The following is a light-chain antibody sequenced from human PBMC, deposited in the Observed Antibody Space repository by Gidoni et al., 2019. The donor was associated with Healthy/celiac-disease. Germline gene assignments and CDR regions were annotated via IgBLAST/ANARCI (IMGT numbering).Light chain of an antibody. J-gene: IGKJ4*01. CDR2: YAS. Sequence: EIVLTQSPATLSLSPGERATLSCRASQSVSSYLSWYQQKPGQAPRLLIYYASNRATGIPARCSGSGSATAFSLTTSSLVPADFAVYYCHQRRNWPLTFGGGTKVEIK. CDR1: QSVSSY. V-gene: IGKV3-11*01. CDR3: HQRRNWPLT.